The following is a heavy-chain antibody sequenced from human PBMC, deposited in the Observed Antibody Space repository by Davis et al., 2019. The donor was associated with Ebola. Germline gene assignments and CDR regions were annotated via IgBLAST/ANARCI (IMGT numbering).Heavy chain of an antibody. CDR3: AGGSRELIDY. CDR1: GGSFSGYY. D-gene: IGHD1-26*01. J-gene: IGHJ4*02. Sequence: SETLSLTCGVSGGSFSGYYWTWIRQPPGKGLEWIGYIYYSGSTNYNPSLKSRVTISVDTSKNQFSLKLSSVTAADTAVYYCAGGSRELIDYWGQGTLVTVSS. CDR2: IYYSGST. V-gene: IGHV4-59*08.